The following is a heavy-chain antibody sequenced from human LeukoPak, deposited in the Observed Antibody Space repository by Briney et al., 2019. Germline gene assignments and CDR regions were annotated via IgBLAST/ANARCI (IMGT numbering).Heavy chain of an antibody. CDR2: INHSGST. CDR1: GGSFSGYY. J-gene: IGHJ5*02. Sequence: SETLSLTCAVYGGSFSGYYWSWIRQPPGKGLEWIGEINHSGSTNYNPSLKSRVTISVDTSKNQFSLKLSSVTAADTAVYYCARRVIAVAAGTNWFDPWGQGTLVTVSS. CDR3: ARRVIAVAAGTNWFDP. V-gene: IGHV4-34*01. D-gene: IGHD6-19*01.